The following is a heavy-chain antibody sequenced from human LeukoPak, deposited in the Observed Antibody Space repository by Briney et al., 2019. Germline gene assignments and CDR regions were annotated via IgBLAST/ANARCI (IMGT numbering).Heavy chain of an antibody. V-gene: IGHV4-34*01. Sequence: SETLSLTCAVYGGSFSGYYWSWIRQPPGKGLEWSGQINHSGSTNYNPSLKSRVTISVDTSKNQFSLKLSSVTAADTAVYYCASITIFGVAQNWFDPWGQGTLVTVSS. J-gene: IGHJ5*02. CDR1: GGSFSGYY. CDR2: INHSGST. D-gene: IGHD3-3*01. CDR3: ASITIFGVAQNWFDP.